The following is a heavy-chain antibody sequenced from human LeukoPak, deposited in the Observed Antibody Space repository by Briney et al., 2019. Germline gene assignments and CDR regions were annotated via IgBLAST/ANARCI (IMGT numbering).Heavy chain of an antibody. V-gene: IGHV3-23*01. J-gene: IGHJ3*02. CDR3: AKSAYNSSGYCFLADACDI. CDR1: GFTYSSYA. Sequence: GGSLRLSCAASGFTYSSYAMSWVRQAPGKGLEWVSAISGSGGSTYYADSVKGRFTISRDNSKNTLYLQMDSLRAEDTAVYCCAKSAYNSSGYCFLADACDIWGQGTMVTVSS. D-gene: IGHD3-22*01. CDR2: ISGSGGST.